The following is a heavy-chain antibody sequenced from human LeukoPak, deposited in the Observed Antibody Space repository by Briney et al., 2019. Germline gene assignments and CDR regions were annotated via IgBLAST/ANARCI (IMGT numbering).Heavy chain of an antibody. D-gene: IGHD1-26*01. J-gene: IGHJ4*02. Sequence: TSETLSLTCAVYGGSFSGYYWSWIRQPPGNGLEWIGEINHSGSTNYNPSLKSRVTISVDTSKNQFSLKLSSVTAADTAVYYCARLGATDYWGQGTLVTVSS. CDR1: GGSFSGYY. V-gene: IGHV4-34*01. CDR2: INHSGST. CDR3: ARLGATDY.